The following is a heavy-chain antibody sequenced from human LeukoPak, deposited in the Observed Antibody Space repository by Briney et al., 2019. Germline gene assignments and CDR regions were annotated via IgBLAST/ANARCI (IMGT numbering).Heavy chain of an antibody. D-gene: IGHD1-26*01. V-gene: IGHV4-39*01. Sequence: TSETLSLTCPASGGSISSSSYYWGWIRQPPGKGLEWIGSTYYSGSTYYNPSLKSRVTIFVDTSKNQFSLKLSSVTAADTAVYYCARHVGSGSYFDYRGQGTLVTVSS. CDR3: ARHVGSGSYFDY. J-gene: IGHJ4*02. CDR1: GGSISSSSYY. CDR2: TYYSGST.